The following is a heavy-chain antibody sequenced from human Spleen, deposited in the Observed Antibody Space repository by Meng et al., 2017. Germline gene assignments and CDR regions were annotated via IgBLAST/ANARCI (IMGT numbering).Heavy chain of an antibody. D-gene: IGHD2-15*01. Sequence: RPVGGGGGCVQPGTPLSPSCGGSCCTCSIYGMHWVRQAPGKGLEWGEVIWYDGSNKYYADSVKGRFTIYRDNSKNTLYLQMNSLRAEDTAVYYCARDRALGCYIANWGQGTLVTVSS. CDR2: IWYDGSNK. CDR3: ARDRALGCYIAN. J-gene: IGHJ4*02. V-gene: IGHV3-33*08. CDR1: CCTCSIYG.